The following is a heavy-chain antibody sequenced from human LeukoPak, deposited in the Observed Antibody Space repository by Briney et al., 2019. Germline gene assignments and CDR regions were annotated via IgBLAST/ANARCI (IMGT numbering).Heavy chain of an antibody. Sequence: ASVKVSCKAFGYIFIGYHIHWVRQAPGQGLEWMGRIYSNSGGTNYVQKFQGSVTMTRDTSISTAYMELSRLRSDDTTGYYCARDRSDAFDFWGQGTMVTVSS. J-gene: IGHJ3*01. CDR3: ARDRSDAFDF. CDR2: IYSNSGGT. CDR1: GYIFIGYH. V-gene: IGHV1-2*06.